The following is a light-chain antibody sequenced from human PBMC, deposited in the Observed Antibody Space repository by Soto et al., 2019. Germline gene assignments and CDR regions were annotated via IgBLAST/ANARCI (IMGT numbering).Light chain of an antibody. CDR3: QSYDATNQV. J-gene: IGLJ3*02. V-gene: IGLV6-57*01. Sequence: NFMLTQPHSVSESPGKTVIISCTRSSGSIASNYVQWYQQRPGSSPTTVIYEDNHRPSGVPERFSGSIDSSSNSASLTISGLETEDEADYYCQSYDATNQVFGGGTKLTVL. CDR1: SGSIASNY. CDR2: EDN.